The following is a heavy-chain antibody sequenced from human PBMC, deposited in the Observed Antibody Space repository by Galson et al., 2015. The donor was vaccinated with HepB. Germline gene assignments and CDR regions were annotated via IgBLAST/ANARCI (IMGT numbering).Heavy chain of an antibody. CDR2: INTDTGNP. D-gene: IGHD1-14*01. CDR1: GYSFTSYA. CDR3: ARDVVEELPEPGKFYYYGMDV. J-gene: IGHJ6*02. Sequence: SVKVSCKASGYSFTSYAMNWVRQAPGQGLEWMGWINTDTGNPTYAQGFTGRFVFSLDTSVSTAYLQISSLKAEDTAVYYCARDVVEELPEPGKFYYYGMDVWGQGTTVTVSS. V-gene: IGHV7-4-1*02.